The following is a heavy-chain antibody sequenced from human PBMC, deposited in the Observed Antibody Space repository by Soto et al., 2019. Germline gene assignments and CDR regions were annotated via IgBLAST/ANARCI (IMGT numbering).Heavy chain of an antibody. Sequence: GGSLRLSCAASGFTFSSYDMHWVRQATGKGLEWVSAIGTACDTYYSGSVKGRFTISRENAKNSLYLQMNSLRAGDTAVYYCARVVASGAFDIWGQGTMVTVS. CDR2: IGTACDT. CDR3: ARVVASGAFDI. V-gene: IGHV3-13*01. D-gene: IGHD5-12*01. J-gene: IGHJ3*02. CDR1: GFTFSSYD.